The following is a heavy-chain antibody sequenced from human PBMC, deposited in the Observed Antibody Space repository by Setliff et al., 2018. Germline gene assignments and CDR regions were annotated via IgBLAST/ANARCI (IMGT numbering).Heavy chain of an antibody. CDR2: IYHNGNT. V-gene: IGHV4-59*01. CDR3: VRDRTAYSYGLDV. D-gene: IGHD1-1*01. Sequence: SETLSLTCTVSGGSISPYFWSWIRQPPGKGLEWIGYIYHNGNTNFNPSLKTRVTMPVDPSKNQLALNLRSVTAADTAVYYCVRDRTAYSYGLDVWAQGTTVTVSS. CDR1: GGSISPYF. J-gene: IGHJ6*02.